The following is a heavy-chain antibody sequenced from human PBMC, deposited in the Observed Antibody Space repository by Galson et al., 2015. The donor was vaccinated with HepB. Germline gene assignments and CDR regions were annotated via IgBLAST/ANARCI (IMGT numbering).Heavy chain of an antibody. J-gene: IGHJ4*02. D-gene: IGHD3-10*01. CDR3: AKDRMVRGVPFDY. V-gene: IGHV3-30*18. CDR2: ISYDGSNK. CDR1: GFTFSSYW. Sequence: SLRLSCAASGFTFSSYWMSWVRQAPGKGLEWVAVISYDGSNKYYADSVKGRFTISRDNSKNTLYLQMNSLRAEDTAVYYCAKDRMVRGVPFDYWGQGTLVTVSS.